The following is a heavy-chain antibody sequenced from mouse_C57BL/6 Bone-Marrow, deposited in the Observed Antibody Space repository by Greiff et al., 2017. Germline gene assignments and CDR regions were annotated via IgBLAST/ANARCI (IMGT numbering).Heavy chain of an antibody. CDR2: IYPRSGNT. CDR3: AGWGPYYSNYEAY. D-gene: IGHD2-5*01. J-gene: IGHJ3*01. CDR1: GYTFTSYG. Sequence: VQLQQSGAELARPGASVKLSCKASGYTFTSYGISWVKQRTGQGLEWIGEIYPRSGNTYYNEKFKGKATLTADKSSSTAYMELRSLTSEDSAVYFCAGWGPYYSNYEAYWGQGTLVTVSA. V-gene: IGHV1-81*01.